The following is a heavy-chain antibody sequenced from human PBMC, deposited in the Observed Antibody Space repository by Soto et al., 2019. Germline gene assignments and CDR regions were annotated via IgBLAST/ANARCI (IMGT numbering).Heavy chain of an antibody. J-gene: IGHJ5*02. Sequence: HQIPGKGLEWIGEIFHSGTINYNASLKSRVTISVDTSTNQFSLKLNSVTAADTAVYYCARHVPYHDFWSGVFGYFDPWGQGTVVTVSS. CDR3: ARHVPYHDFWSGVFGYFDP. D-gene: IGHD3-3*01. CDR2: IFHSGTI. V-gene: IGHV4-34*12.